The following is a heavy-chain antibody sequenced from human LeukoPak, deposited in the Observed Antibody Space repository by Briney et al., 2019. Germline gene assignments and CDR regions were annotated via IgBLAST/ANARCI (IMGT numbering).Heavy chain of an antibody. V-gene: IGHV1-46*01. J-gene: IGHJ4*02. Sequence: ASVKVSCKASGYTFTSCYMHWVRQAPGQGLEWMGIINPSGGSTSYAQKFQGRVTMTRDTSTSTVYMELSSLRSEDTAVYYCARDRESEYDILTGYLDYWGQGTLVTVSS. CDR2: INPSGGST. CDR3: ARDRESEYDILTGYLDY. CDR1: GYTFTSCY. D-gene: IGHD3-9*01.